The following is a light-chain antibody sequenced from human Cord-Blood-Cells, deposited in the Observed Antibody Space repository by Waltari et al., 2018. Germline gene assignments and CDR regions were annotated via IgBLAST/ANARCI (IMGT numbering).Light chain of an antibody. CDR2: SNN. Sequence: QSVLTQPPSASGTPGQRVTISCSGTSPHTGSNPSNWYQQPPGTAPKLLIYSNNQRPSGVPDRFSGSKSGTSASLAISGLQSEDEADYYCAAGDDSLNGVVFGGGTKLTVL. CDR1: SPHTGSNP. CDR3: AAGDDSLNGVV. V-gene: IGLV1-44*01. J-gene: IGLJ2*01.